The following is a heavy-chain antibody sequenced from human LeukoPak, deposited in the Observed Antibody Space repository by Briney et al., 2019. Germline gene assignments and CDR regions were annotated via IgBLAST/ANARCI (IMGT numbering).Heavy chain of an antibody. CDR3: ARDRRYYYDSSGYIGPFDY. D-gene: IGHD3-22*01. Sequence: EASVKVSCKASGYTFTSYYMHWVRQAPGQGLEWMGIINPSGGSTSYAQKFQGRVTMTRDTSTSTVCMELSSLRSEDTAVYYCARDRRYYYDSSGYIGPFDYWGQGTLVTVSS. J-gene: IGHJ4*02. CDR2: INPSGGST. V-gene: IGHV1-46*01. CDR1: GYTFTSYY.